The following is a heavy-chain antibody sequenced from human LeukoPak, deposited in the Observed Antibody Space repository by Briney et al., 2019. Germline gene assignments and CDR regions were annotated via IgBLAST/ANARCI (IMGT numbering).Heavy chain of an antibody. CDR2: INHSGST. CDR3: ARGFPSAVGNDYGDYLWYSVHYFDY. J-gene: IGHJ4*02. V-gene: IGHV4-34*01. Sequence: SETLSLTCAVYGGSFSGYYWSWIRQPPGKGLEWIGEINHSGSTNYNPSLKSRVTISVDTSKNEFSLKLSSVTAADTAVYYCARGFPSAVGNDYGDYLWYSVHYFDYWGQGTLVTVSS. D-gene: IGHD4-17*01. CDR1: GGSFSGYY.